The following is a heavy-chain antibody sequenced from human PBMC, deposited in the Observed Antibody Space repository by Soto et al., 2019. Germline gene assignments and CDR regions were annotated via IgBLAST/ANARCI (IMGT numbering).Heavy chain of an antibody. CDR2: IYPGDSDT. D-gene: IGHD2-15*01. J-gene: IGHJ6*02. CDR3: VRDLDGAPVCSLDV. V-gene: IGHV5-51*01. CDR1: GYSFTSYW. Sequence: GESLKISCKGSGYSFTSYWIGWVRQMPGKGLEWMGIIYPGDSDTRYSPSFQGQVTISADKSISTAYLQWNSLRDEDTAVYYCVRDLDGAPVCSLDVWGQGTTVTVSS.